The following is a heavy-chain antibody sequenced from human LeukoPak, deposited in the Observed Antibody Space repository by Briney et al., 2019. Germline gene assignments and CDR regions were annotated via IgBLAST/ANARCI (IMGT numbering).Heavy chain of an antibody. CDR1: GFTFSSYS. V-gene: IGHV3-21*01. CDR3: ASVLSSGWYIDAFDI. D-gene: IGHD6-19*01. Sequence: GGSLRLSCAASGFTFSSYSMNWVRQAPGKGLEWVSSISSSSSYIYYADSVKGRFTISRDNAKNSLYLQMNSLRAEDTAVYHCASVLSSGWYIDAFDIWGQGTMVTVSS. CDR2: ISSSSSYI. J-gene: IGHJ3*02.